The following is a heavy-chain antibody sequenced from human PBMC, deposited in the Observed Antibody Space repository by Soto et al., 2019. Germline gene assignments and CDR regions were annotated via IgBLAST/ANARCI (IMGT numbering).Heavy chain of an antibody. D-gene: IGHD6-19*01. V-gene: IGHV3-21*01. Sequence: XESLRLSSAASGFSFSNYTMNWVRQAPGKGLDWLSSISRSSSNIFYADSVKGRFTVSRDNANNLLYLQINSLSAEDTAIYYCARDLKVAASNSYFYYGMDVWGQGTTVTVSS. J-gene: IGHJ6*02. CDR3: ARDLKVAASNSYFYYGMDV. CDR2: ISRSSSNI. CDR1: GFSFSNYT.